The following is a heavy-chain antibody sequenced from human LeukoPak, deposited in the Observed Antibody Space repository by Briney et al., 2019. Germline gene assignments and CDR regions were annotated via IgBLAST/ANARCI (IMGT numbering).Heavy chain of an antibody. Sequence: SVKVSCKASGGTFSSYTTSWVRQAPGQGLEWMGRIIPILGIANYAQKFQGRVTITADKSTSTAYMELSSLRSEDTAVYYCAILLVGAHGGYWGQGTLVTVSS. CDR2: IIPILGIA. CDR1: GGTFSSYT. V-gene: IGHV1-69*02. J-gene: IGHJ4*02. CDR3: AILLVGAHGGY. D-gene: IGHD1-26*01.